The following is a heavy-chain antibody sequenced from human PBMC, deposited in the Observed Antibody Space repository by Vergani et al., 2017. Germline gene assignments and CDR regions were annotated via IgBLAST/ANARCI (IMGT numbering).Heavy chain of an antibody. J-gene: IGHJ2*01. Sequence: QVQLVESGGGVVQPGRSLRLSCAASGFTFSSYGMHWVRQAPGKGLEWVSAISGSGGSTYYADSVKGRFTISRDNSKNTLYLQMNSLRAEDTAVYYCARDRIQLWLQTRYFDLWGRGTLVTVSS. CDR1: GFTFSSYG. D-gene: IGHD5-18*01. CDR2: ISGSGGST. V-gene: IGHV3-NL1*01. CDR3: ARDRIQLWLQTRYFDL.